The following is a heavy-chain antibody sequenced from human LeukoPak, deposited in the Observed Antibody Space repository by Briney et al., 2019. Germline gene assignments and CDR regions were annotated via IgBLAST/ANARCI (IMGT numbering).Heavy chain of an antibody. V-gene: IGHV3-23*01. Sequence: PGGSPRLSCAASGFTFSNYAMSWVRQAPGKGLEWVSGISDSGGSTNYADSVKGRFTISRDNSKNTLYLQMNSLRAEDTAVYYCAKDHLGLVDYWGQGTLVTVSS. CDR3: AKDHLGLVDY. CDR2: ISDSGGST. D-gene: IGHD3-16*01. J-gene: IGHJ4*02. CDR1: GFTFSNYA.